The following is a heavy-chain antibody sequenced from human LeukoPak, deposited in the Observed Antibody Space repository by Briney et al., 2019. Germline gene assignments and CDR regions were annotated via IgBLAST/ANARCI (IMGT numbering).Heavy chain of an antibody. J-gene: IGHJ4*02. D-gene: IGHD6-19*01. CDR1: GDSVSSNSAA. Sequence: SQTLSLTCAISGDSVSSNSAAWNWIRQSPSRGLEWLGRTYYKSKWYNYSAVFVNSRITINPDTSKNQFSLQLNSVTPEDTPVYYCARATGYSSGWYGGGLDYWGQGTLVTVSS. V-gene: IGHV6-1*01. CDR2: TYYKSKWYN. CDR3: ARATGYSSGWYGGGLDY.